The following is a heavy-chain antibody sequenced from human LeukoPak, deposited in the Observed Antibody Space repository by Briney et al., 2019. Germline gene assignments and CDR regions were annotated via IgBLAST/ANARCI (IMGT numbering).Heavy chain of an antibody. D-gene: IGHD3-22*01. CDR1: GGSISSGGYY. CDR3: ARESSRQYYYDSSGGFDI. Sequence: SETLSLTCTVSGGSISSGGYYWSWIRQHPGKGLEWIGYIYYSGSTYYNPSLKSRVTISVDTSKNQFSLKLSSVTAADTAVYYCARESSRQYYYDSSGGFDIWGQGTMVTVSS. V-gene: IGHV4-31*03. J-gene: IGHJ3*02. CDR2: IYYSGST.